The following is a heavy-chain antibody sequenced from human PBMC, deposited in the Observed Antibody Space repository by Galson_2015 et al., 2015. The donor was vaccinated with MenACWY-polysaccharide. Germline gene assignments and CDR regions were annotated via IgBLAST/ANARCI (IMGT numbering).Heavy chain of an antibody. CDR2: TNSDGSST. D-gene: IGHD2-2*01. J-gene: IGHJ4*02. V-gene: IGHV3-74*01. CDR3: ARGYCSSTSCYAIFDY. Sequence: LVWVSRTNSDGSSTSYADSVKGRFTISRDNAKNTLYLQMNSLRAEDTAVYYCARGYCSSTSCYAIFDYWGQGTLVTVSS.